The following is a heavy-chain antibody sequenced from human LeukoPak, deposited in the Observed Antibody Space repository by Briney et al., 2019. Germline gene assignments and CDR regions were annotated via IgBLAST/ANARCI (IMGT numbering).Heavy chain of an antibody. V-gene: IGHV3-7*04. CDR3: AREVNAHYYDSSGYSN. D-gene: IGHD3-22*01. J-gene: IGHJ4*02. CDR1: GFTFSSYW. Sequence: GGSLRLSCAASGFTFSSYWMSWVRQAPGKGLEWVANIKQDGSEKYYVDSVKGRFTISRDNAKNSLYLRMNSLRAEDTAVYYCAREVNAHYYDSSGYSNWGQGTLVTVSS. CDR2: IKQDGSEK.